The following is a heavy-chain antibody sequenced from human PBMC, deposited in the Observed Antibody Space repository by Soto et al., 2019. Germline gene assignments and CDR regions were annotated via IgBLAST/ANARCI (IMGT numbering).Heavy chain of an antibody. CDR1: GFTVSSNY. D-gene: IGHD3-10*01. Sequence: EVQLVESGGGLVQPGGSLRLSCAASGFTVSSNYMSWVRQAPGKGLEWVSVIYSGGSTYYADSVKGRFTISRDNSKNTLYLQRSGLRAEDTAVYYCASAVVRGTPGMDVWGQGTTVTVSS. J-gene: IGHJ6*02. CDR2: IYSGGST. V-gene: IGHV3-66*01. CDR3: ASAVVRGTPGMDV.